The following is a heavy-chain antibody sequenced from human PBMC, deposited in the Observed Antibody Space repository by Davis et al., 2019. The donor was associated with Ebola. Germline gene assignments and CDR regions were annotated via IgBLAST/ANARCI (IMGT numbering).Heavy chain of an antibody. J-gene: IGHJ5*02. V-gene: IGHV1-18*01. CDR2: ISTYYDNT. Sequence: AASVKVSCKASGYTFTNYGINWVRQTPGQGLEWMGWISTYYDNTNYVQKFQGRVILTTDTSTSTAYMELRSLGYDDTAVYYCARAPTTVTSNWFDPWGQGTLVTVSS. CDR1: GYTFTNYG. D-gene: IGHD4-17*01. CDR3: ARAPTTVTSNWFDP.